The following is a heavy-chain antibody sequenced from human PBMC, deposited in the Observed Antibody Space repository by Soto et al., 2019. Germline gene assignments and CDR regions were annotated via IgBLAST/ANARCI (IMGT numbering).Heavy chain of an antibody. CDR3: TRGASGYGNFDY. D-gene: IGHD5-12*01. Sequence: EVQLVESGGGVVQPGGSLRLSCAASGFSFSTWMHWVRQAPGKGLEWLSRINSDGSSISYADSVKGRFTVSRDNAKKTLYLQINSLTAEDTAVYYCTRGASGYGNFDYWGQGVLHTVSS. CDR2: INSDGSSI. J-gene: IGHJ4*02. CDR1: GFSFSTW. V-gene: IGHV3-74*01.